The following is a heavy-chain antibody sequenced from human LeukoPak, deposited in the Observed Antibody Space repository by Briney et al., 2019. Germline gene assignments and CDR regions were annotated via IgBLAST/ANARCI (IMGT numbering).Heavy chain of an antibody. CDR2: INTQNGNT. CDR3: ARACTTFITQWCFSDY. J-gene: IGHJ4*02. V-gene: IGHV1-18*01. CDR1: GYTFTTFV. Sequence: ASVKVSCTTSGYTFTTFVITWVRQAPGQGPDWLGWINTQNGNTNFAQRFQGRVTTTADTSTNTAYMELRSLRSDDTAVYYCARACTTFITQWCFSDYWGQGTLVTVSS. D-gene: IGHD2/OR15-2a*01.